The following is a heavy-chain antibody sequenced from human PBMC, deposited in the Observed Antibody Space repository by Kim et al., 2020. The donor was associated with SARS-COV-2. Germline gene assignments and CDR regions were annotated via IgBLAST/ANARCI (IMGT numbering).Heavy chain of an antibody. Sequence: ASVKVSCKASGYTFTGYYMHWVRQAPGQGLEWMGWINPNSGGTNYAQKFQGRVTMTRDTSISTAYMELSRLRSDDTAVYYCASLRITMIVVAPWGAFDIWGQGTMVTVSS. V-gene: IGHV1-2*02. D-gene: IGHD3-22*01. J-gene: IGHJ3*02. CDR3: ASLRITMIVVAPWGAFDI. CDR2: INPNSGGT. CDR1: GYTFTGYY.